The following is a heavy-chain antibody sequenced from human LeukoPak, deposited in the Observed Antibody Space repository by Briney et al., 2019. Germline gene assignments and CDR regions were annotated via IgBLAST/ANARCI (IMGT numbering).Heavy chain of an antibody. V-gene: IGHV4-61*01. CDR1: GGSVSSGSYY. Sequence: SETLSLTCTVSGGSVSSGSYYWSWIRQPPGKGLEWIGYIYYSGSTNYNPSLKSRVPISVDTSKNQFSLKLSSVTAADTAVYYCARAVVPAASYFDYWGQGTLVTVSS. D-gene: IGHD2-2*01. CDR2: IYYSGST. J-gene: IGHJ4*02. CDR3: ARAVVPAASYFDY.